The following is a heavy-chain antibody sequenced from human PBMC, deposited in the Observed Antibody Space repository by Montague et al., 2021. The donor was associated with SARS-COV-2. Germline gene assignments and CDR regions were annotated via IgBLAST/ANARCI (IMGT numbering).Heavy chain of an antibody. CDR3: ARGAPGY. Sequence: SETLSLTCAVYGGSFSDYHWTWIRQSPGGGLEWIGQINYGGSTKYNPSLRRRVTISIDTSKNQFSLELTSVTAADTAVYYCARGAPGYWGQGTLVTVSS. CDR1: GGSFSDYH. J-gene: IGHJ4*02. V-gene: IGHV4-34*01. D-gene: IGHD1-1*01. CDR2: INYGGST.